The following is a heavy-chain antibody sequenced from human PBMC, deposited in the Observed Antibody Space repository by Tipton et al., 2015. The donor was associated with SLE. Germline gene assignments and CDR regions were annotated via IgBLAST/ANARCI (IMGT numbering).Heavy chain of an antibody. D-gene: IGHD3-16*01. CDR1: GFTFSSYE. V-gene: IGHV3-48*03. CDR2: ISSSGSTI. Sequence: SLRLSCAASGFTFSSYEMNWVRQAPGKGLEWVSYISSSGSTIYYADSVKGRFTISRDNAKNSLYLQMNSLRAEDTAVYYCARDGAGGLGYYYYMDVWGKGTTATVSS. J-gene: IGHJ6*03. CDR3: ARDGAGGLGYYYYMDV.